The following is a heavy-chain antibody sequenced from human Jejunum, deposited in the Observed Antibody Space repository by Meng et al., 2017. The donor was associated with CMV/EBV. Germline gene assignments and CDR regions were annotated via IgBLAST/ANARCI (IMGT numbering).Heavy chain of an antibody. V-gene: IGHV3-48*03. J-gene: IGHJ4*02. CDR2: ISSSGTPV. D-gene: IGHD3-10*01. Sequence: FSTYERNWVRQAPGKGLEWVSYISSSGTPVYYADSVKGRFTISRDNAKNSLYLQMNSLRAEDTAVYYCARDRFFGDDGSGAYFHDYWGQGTLVTVSS. CDR3: ARDRFFGDDGSGAYFHDY. CDR1: FSTYE.